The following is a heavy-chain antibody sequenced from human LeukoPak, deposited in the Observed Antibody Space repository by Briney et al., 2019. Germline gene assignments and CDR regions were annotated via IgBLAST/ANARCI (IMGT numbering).Heavy chain of an antibody. Sequence: TSETLSLTCTVSGGSISSSSYYWGWIRQPPWKGLEWIGSIYYSGSTYYNPSLKSRVTISVDTSKNQFSLKLSSVTAADTAVYYCARQRSRYYYYYMDVWGKGTTVTVSS. V-gene: IGHV4-39*01. CDR1: GGSISSSSYY. CDR2: IYYSGST. CDR3: ARQRSRYYYYYMDV. D-gene: IGHD4-17*01. J-gene: IGHJ6*03.